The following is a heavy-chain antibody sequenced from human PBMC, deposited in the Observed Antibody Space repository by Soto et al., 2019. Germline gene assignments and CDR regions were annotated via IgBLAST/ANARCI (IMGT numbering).Heavy chain of an antibody. CDR3: AGDPSDFWSGFGYFQN. CDR1: GYTFTSYG. D-gene: IGHD3-3*01. CDR2: LSAYTGNT. Sequence: QGQMVQSGAEVKKHGASVKVSCKSSGYTFTSYGISCVRQAPGQGLDRMGWLSAYTGNTNYAHKLQGRVTMTTDTSPSKEYLEVMSLRSDDTAGYYGAGDPSDFWSGFGYFQNWGQDTEVTVS. V-gene: IGHV1-18*04. J-gene: IGHJ1*01.